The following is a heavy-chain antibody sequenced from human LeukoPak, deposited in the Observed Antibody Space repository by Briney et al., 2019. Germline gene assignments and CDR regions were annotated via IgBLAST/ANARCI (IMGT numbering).Heavy chain of an antibody. CDR2: ISGSGGST. CDR1: GFTFTSYG. D-gene: IGHD1-1*01. V-gene: IGHV3-23*01. Sequence: GGSLRLSCAASGFTFTSYGMSWVRQAPGKGLEWVSGISGSGGSTYYADSVKGRFTFSRDNSKNTLYLQMNSLRAEDTAVYYCTKGRVPLVPTALRLDAFDIWGQGTMVTVS. J-gene: IGHJ3*02. CDR3: TKGRVPLVPTALRLDAFDI.